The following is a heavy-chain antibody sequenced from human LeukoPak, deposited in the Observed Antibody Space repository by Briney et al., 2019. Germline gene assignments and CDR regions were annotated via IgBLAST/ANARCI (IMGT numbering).Heavy chain of an antibody. CDR3: AKEFWGYSGSQSPSRDYYYFFGMDL. CDR1: GFIFDDYA. CDR2: IRGDGGRT. Sequence: GGSLRLSCAASGFIFDDYAMYWVRQAPGKGLEWVSLIRGDGGRTYYADSVKGRFTISRDNSKNSLYLQLNSLRTEDTALYYCAKEFWGYSGSQSPSRDYYYFFGMDLWGQGTTVTVSS. V-gene: IGHV3-43*02. J-gene: IGHJ6*02. D-gene: IGHD6-6*01.